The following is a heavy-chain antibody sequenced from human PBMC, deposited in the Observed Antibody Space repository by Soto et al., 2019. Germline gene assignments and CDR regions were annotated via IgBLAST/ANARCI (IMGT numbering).Heavy chain of an antibody. V-gene: IGHV4-34*01. J-gene: IGHJ6*03. CDR2: INDSGNI. D-gene: IGHD3-10*01. Sequence: QVQLQQWGAGLLKPSETLSLTCAAYGGSFSGYQWSWIRQTPGKGLGWIGEINDSGNINYNPSLKSRVTILLDTPKKQISLKLSSVTAADSAVYYCARGLILWFGELSRRGGYYYYMDVRGKGTTVTVSS. CDR1: GGSFSGYQ. CDR3: ARGLILWFGELSRRGGYYYYMDV.